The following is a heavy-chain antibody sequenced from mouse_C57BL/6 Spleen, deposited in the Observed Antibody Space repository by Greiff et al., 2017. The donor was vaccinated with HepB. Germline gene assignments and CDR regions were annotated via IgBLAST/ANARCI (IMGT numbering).Heavy chain of an antibody. V-gene: IGHV5-9-1*02. CDR1: GFTFSSYA. CDR2: ISSGGDYI. CDR3: TRDGVYYYGSSWYFDV. Sequence: EVMLVESGEGLVKPGGSLKLSCAASGFTFSSYAMSWVRQTPEKRLEWVAYISSGGDYIYYADTVKGRFTISRYNARNTLYLQMSSLKSEDTAMYYCTRDGVYYYGSSWYFDVWGTGTTVTVSS. D-gene: IGHD1-1*01. J-gene: IGHJ1*03.